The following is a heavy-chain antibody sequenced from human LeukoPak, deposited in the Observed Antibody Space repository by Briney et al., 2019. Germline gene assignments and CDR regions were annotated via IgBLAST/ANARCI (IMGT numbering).Heavy chain of an antibody. J-gene: IGHJ5*02. Sequence: SETLSLTCTVYGGSISSYYWSWIRQPPGKGLEWIGYIYYSGSTNYNPSLKSRVTISVDTSKNQFSLKLSSVTAADTAVYYCARGGSRRTIRNWFDPWGQGTLVTVSS. CDR1: GGSISSYY. CDR3: ARGGSRRTIRNWFDP. V-gene: IGHV4-59*01. CDR2: IYYSGST. D-gene: IGHD2-2*01.